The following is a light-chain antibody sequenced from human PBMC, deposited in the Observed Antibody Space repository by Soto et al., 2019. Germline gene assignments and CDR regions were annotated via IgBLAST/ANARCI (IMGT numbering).Light chain of an antibody. V-gene: IGLV1-40*01. CDR1: NSNIGAGYD. CDR2: GNS. CDR3: HSYDTSLSGFVV. Sequence: QSVLTQPPSVSGAPGQRVTISCTGSNSNIGAGYDVHWYQQLPGTAPKLLIYGNSNRPSGVPDRFSGSKSGTSASLAITGLQAEDEADYYCHSYDTSLSGFVVFGGGTKLTVL. J-gene: IGLJ2*01.